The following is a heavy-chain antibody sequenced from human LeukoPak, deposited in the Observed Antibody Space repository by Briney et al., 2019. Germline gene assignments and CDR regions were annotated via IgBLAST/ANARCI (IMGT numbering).Heavy chain of an antibody. D-gene: IGHD1-26*01. CDR2: IYYSGST. CDR3: ARVRGSYYGGNYFDY. CDR1: GGSISSYY. J-gene: IGHJ4*02. V-gene: IGHV4-59*01. Sequence: PSETLSLTCTVSGGSISSYYWNWIRQPPGKGLEWIGYIYYSGSTNYNPSLKSRVTISVDTSKNQFSLKLSSVTAADTAVYYCARVRGSYYGGNYFDYWGQGTLVTVSS.